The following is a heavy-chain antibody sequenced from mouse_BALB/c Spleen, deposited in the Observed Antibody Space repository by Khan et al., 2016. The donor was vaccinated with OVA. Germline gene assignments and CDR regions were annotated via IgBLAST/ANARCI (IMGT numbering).Heavy chain of an antibody. CDR1: GYTFTNYG. CDR3: TGPQCNYLFAY. J-gene: IGHJ3*01. CDR2: INTYTGEP. Sequence: QIQLVQSGPELKKPGETVKISCKASGYTFTNYGMNWVKQAPGKGLKWMGWINTYTGEPTYGDDFKGRFAFSLETSASTASLQIINLKNEDTATYCCTGPQCNYLFAYWGQGTMVTVSA. D-gene: IGHD2-1*01. V-gene: IGHV9-3-1*01.